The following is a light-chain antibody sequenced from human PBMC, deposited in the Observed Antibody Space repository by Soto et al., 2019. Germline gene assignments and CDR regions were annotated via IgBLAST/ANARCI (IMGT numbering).Light chain of an antibody. Sequence: EIVLTQSPGTLSLSPGERATLSCRASQTITNNYLAWYQQRPGQAPRLLIYGASSRATGIPDRFSGTGSGTDFTLTISGLEPEDFAVYFCQQYVSSYSFTLGPGTKVDIK. CDR3: QQYVSSYSFT. J-gene: IGKJ3*01. CDR1: QTITNNY. V-gene: IGKV3-20*01. CDR2: GAS.